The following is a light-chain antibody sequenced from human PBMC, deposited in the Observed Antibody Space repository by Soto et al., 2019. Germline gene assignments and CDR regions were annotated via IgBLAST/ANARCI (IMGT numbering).Light chain of an antibody. Sequence: QCVLSQPPSGSGTHDQRVSVSCSESSSNIGTNYVYWYQQLPATAPKLLIYRNKQRPSGVPDRFTGSKSGTSASLAISGLRSEDEADYFCAAWDDSLSGVLFGGGTKVAVL. CDR1: SSNIGTNY. CDR3: AAWDDSLSGVL. V-gene: IGLV1-47*01. CDR2: RNK. J-gene: IGLJ2*01.